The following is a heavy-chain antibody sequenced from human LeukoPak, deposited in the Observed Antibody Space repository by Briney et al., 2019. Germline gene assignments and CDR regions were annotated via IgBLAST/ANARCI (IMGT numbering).Heavy chain of an antibody. D-gene: IGHD2-15*01. Sequence: GGSPRLSWTAAGFTFSSNSMNWVRQVPGKGLEWVSSISSTSSNTYYADSVKGRFTISRDNAKNSLFLQMNSLRAEDTAVYYCAKEYCSGGRCYAYLDYWGPGTLVSVSS. CDR1: GFTFSSNS. V-gene: IGHV3-21*01. CDR3: AKEYCSGGRCYAYLDY. CDR2: ISSTSSNT. J-gene: IGHJ4*02.